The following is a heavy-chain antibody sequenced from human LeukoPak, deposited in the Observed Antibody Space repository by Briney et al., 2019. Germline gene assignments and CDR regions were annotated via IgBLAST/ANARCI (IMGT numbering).Heavy chain of an antibody. CDR3: ATRRPYYYDSSGYNDAFDI. D-gene: IGHD3-22*01. CDR2: IDPSDSYT. Sequence: GESLKISCKGSGYSFTSYWISWVRQMPGKGLEWMGRIDPSDSYTNYSPSFQGHVTISADKSISTAYLQWSSLKASDTAMYYCATRRPYYYDSSGYNDAFDIWGQRTMVTVSS. V-gene: IGHV5-10-1*01. J-gene: IGHJ3*02. CDR1: GYSFTSYW.